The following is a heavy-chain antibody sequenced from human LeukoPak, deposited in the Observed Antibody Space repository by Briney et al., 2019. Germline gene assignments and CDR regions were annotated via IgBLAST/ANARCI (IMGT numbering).Heavy chain of an antibody. CDR2: IYQST. Sequence: SESLSLTCAVSGGSISSNNWWSWVRQPPGKGLEWIGEIYQSTNYNPSLKSRVTISVDKSKNQFSLKLSSVTAADTAVYYCARDEAAAARKVSHRDWFDPWGQGTLVTVSS. V-gene: IGHV4-4*02. CDR3: ARDEAAAARKVSHRDWFDP. CDR1: GGSISSNNW. D-gene: IGHD6-13*01. J-gene: IGHJ5*02.